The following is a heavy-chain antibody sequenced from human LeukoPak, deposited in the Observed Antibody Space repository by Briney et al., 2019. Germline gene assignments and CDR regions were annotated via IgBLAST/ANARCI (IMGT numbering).Heavy chain of an antibody. J-gene: IGHJ4*02. CDR1: GGSISSYY. Sequence: SETLSLTCTVSGGSISSYYWSWIRQPPGKGLEWIGYIYYSGSTNYNPSLKSRVTISVDTSKNQFSLKLSSVTAADTAVYYYARIACSGGSCSEDYWGQGTLVTVSS. CDR2: IYYSGST. D-gene: IGHD2-15*01. CDR3: ARIACSGGSCSEDY. V-gene: IGHV4-59*01.